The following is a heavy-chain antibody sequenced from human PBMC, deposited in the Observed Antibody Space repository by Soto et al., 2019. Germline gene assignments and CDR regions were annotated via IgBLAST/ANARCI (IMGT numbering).Heavy chain of an antibody. CDR1: GGSVSSDTHY. Sequence: QVQLQESGPGLVKPSETLSLTCTVSGGSVSSDTHYWIWLRQPPGKRLDWIGFIYSSGSTNYNPSLQSRVTMSVDTSKNQFSLKLRSVIVADTAVYHCARFVRSCSGTTCYTRADVWGQGTTVTVSS. D-gene: IGHD2-2*02. V-gene: IGHV4-61*01. CDR2: IYSSGST. CDR3: ARFVRSCSGTTCYTRADV. J-gene: IGHJ6*02.